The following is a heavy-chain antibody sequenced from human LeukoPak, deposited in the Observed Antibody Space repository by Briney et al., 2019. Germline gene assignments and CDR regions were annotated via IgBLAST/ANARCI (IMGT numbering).Heavy chain of an antibody. J-gene: IGHJ6*03. V-gene: IGHV4-59*08. CDR2: IYYSGST. Sequence: SETLSLTCTVSGGSISSYYWSWIRQPPGKGLEWIGYIYYSGSTNYNPSLKSRVTISVDTSKNQFSLKLSSVTAADTAVYYCARETGSRFRNYYYYYMDVWGKGTTVTVSS. CDR1: GGSISSYY. CDR3: ARETGSRFRNYYYYYMDV. D-gene: IGHD7-27*01.